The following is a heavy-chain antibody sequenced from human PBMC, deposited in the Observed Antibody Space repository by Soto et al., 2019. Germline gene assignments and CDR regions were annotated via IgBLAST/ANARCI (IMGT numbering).Heavy chain of an antibody. CDR1: GGSFSGYY. V-gene: IGHV4-34*01. CDR3: AREVRYYDSSGRPAAFDI. Sequence: SETLSLTCAVYGGSFSGYYWSWIRQPPGKGLEWIVEINHSGSTNYNPSLKSRVTISVDTSKNQFSLKLSSVTAADTAVYYCAREVRYYDSSGRPAAFDIWGQGTMVTVSS. CDR2: INHSGST. J-gene: IGHJ3*02. D-gene: IGHD3-22*01.